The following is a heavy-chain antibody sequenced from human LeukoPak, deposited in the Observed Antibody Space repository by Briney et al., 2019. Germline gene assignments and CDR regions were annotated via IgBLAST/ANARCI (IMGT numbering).Heavy chain of an antibody. CDR3: ARVSGDLVGATYYFDY. CDR2: IYYSGST. J-gene: IGHJ4*02. D-gene: IGHD1-26*01. Sequence: SETLSLTCTVSGGSISSSSYYWGWIRQPPGKGLEWIGSIYYSGSTYYNPSLKSRVTISVDTSKNQFSLKLSSVTAADTAVYYCARVSGDLVGATYYFDYWGQGTLVTVSS. V-gene: IGHV4-39*07. CDR1: GGSISSSSYY.